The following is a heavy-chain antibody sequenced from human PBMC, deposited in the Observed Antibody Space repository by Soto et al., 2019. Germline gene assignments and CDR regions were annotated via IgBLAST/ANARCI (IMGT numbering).Heavy chain of an antibody. D-gene: IGHD3-10*01. J-gene: IGHJ5*02. CDR1: GFTFSGSA. V-gene: IGHV3-73*01. CDR2: IRSKANSYAT. Sequence: GGSLRLSCAASGFTFSGSAMHWVRQASGKGLEWVGRIRSKANSYATAYAASVKGSFTISSDDSKNTAYLQMNSLKTEDTAVYYCTSAEHYYGSGSYLSLYNWFDPWGQGTLVTVSS. CDR3: TSAEHYYGSGSYLSLYNWFDP.